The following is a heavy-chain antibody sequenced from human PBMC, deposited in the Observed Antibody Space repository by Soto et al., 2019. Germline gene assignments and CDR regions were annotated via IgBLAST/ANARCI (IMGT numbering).Heavy chain of an antibody. CDR2: ISSSSSTI. CDR1: GFTFSSYS. V-gene: IGHV3-48*02. D-gene: IGHD6-6*01. J-gene: IGHJ4*02. CDR3: ARDGIAARGGFDY. Sequence: EVQLVESGGGLVQPGGSLRLSCAASGFTFSSYSMNWVRQAPGKGLERASYISSSSSTIYYADSVKGRLTISRDNAKISLDLQMNSLRDEDTAVYYCARDGIAARGGFDYWGQGTLVTVSS.